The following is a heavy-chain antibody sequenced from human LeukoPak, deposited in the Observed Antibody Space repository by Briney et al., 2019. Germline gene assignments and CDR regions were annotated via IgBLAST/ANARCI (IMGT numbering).Heavy chain of an antibody. J-gene: IGHJ5*02. CDR2: IFYSGST. Sequence: PSETLSLTCTVSGGSISTSNYYWGWIRQPPGKGLEWIGNIFYSGSTYYSPSLKSRVTMSLDTSKNQFFLKLTSVTAADTAVYYCGRGRGSSTSSNWFDPWGQGTLVTVSS. D-gene: IGHD2-2*01. V-gene: IGHV4-39*07. CDR3: GRGRGSSTSSNWFDP. CDR1: GGSISTSNYY.